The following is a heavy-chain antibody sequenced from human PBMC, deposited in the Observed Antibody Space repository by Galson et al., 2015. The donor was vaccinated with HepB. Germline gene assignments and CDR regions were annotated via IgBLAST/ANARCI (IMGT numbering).Heavy chain of an antibody. J-gene: IGHJ4*02. CDR3: AKSPRIAARPGGLFDY. V-gene: IGHV3-23*01. CDR2: ISGSGGST. Sequence: SLRLSCAASGFTFSSYAMSWVRQAPGKGLEWVSAISGSGGSTYYADSVKGRFTISRDNSKNTLYLQMNSLRAEDTAVYYCAKSPRIAARPGGLFDYWGQGTLVTVSS. CDR1: GFTFSSYA. D-gene: IGHD6-6*01.